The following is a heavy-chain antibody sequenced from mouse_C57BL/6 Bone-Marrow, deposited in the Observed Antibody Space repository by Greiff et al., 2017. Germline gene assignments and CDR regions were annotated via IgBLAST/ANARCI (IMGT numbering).Heavy chain of an antibody. Sequence: VQLKESGAELARPGASVKLSCKASGYTFTSYGISWVKQRTGQGLEWIGEIYPRSGNTYYNEKFKGKATLTADKSSSTAYMELRSLTSEDSAVYFCARGNGYWFAYWGQGTLVTVSA. V-gene: IGHV1-81*01. CDR3: ARGNGYWFAY. CDR2: IYPRSGNT. D-gene: IGHD2-2*01. CDR1: GYTFTSYG. J-gene: IGHJ3*01.